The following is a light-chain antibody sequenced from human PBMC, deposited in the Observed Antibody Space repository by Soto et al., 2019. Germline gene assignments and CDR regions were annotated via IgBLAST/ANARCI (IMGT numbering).Light chain of an antibody. CDR3: SSYTSTSIL. CDR2: EVS. V-gene: IGLV2-14*01. CDR1: SSDVGGYNY. J-gene: IGLJ2*01. Sequence: QSALTQPASVSGSPGQSITISCTGTSSDVGGYNYVSWYQQHPGKAPKLIIFEVSNRPSGISTRFSGSKSGNTASLTISGLQADDDADYYCSSYTSTSILFGGGTKLTVL.